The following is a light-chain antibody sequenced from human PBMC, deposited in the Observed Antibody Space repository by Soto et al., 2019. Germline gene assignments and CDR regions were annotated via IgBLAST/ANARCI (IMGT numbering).Light chain of an antibody. J-gene: IGKJ4*01. V-gene: IGKV1-9*01. CDR1: QGISSY. CDR2: SAS. Sequence: DIPLTQSPSFLSASVGDRVAITCRASQGISSYLAWYQKKPGTPPKLLIHSASTLQSGVPSRFSGSGSGTEFPLPNRSLQPEDFAIYYCQQLNSYPLTFGGGTKVEIK. CDR3: QQLNSYPLT.